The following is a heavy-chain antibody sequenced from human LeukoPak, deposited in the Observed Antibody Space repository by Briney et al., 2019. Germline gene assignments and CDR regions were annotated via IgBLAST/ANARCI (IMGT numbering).Heavy chain of an antibody. D-gene: IGHD5-18*01. CDR3: ARGPGYSYGYFFGGQPQLYPADY. J-gene: IGHJ4*02. V-gene: IGHV3-30*19. Sequence: PGESLKISCKGSGYSFTSYWIGWVRQAPGKGLEWVAVISYDGSNKYYADSVKGRFTISRGNSKNTLYLQMNSLRAEDTAVYYCARGPGYSYGYFFGGQPQLYPADYWGQGTLVTVSS. CDR1: GYSFTSYW. CDR2: ISYDGSNK.